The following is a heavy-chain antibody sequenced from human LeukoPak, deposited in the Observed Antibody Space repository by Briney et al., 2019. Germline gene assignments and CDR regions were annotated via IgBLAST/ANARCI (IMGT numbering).Heavy chain of an antibody. CDR1: GFTFSSYS. Sequence: PGGSLRLSCAASGFTFSSYSMNWVRQAPGKGLEWVSSISSSSSYIYYADSVKARFTISRDNAKNSLYLQMNSLRAEDTAVYFCARDRAIILFGAFDIWGQGTMVAVS. CDR2: ISSSSSYI. D-gene: IGHD3-3*01. V-gene: IGHV3-21*01. CDR3: ARDRAIILFGAFDI. J-gene: IGHJ3*02.